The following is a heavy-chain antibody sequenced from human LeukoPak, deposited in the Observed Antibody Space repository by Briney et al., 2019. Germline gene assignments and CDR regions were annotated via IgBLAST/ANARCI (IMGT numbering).Heavy chain of an antibody. Sequence: GGSLRLSCAASGFTFSSYGMHWVRQAPGKGLEWVAFIRYDGGNEYYADSVKGRFTISRDNSKNTLYLQMNSLRAEDTAVYYCAKDMSGWTYFDYWGQGTLVTVSS. J-gene: IGHJ4*02. CDR1: GFTFSSYG. D-gene: IGHD6-19*01. V-gene: IGHV3-30*02. CDR3: AKDMSGWTYFDY. CDR2: IRYDGGNE.